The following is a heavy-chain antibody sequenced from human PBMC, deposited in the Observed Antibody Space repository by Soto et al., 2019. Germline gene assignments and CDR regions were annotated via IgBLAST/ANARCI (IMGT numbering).Heavy chain of an antibody. V-gene: IGHV3-23*01. D-gene: IGHD2-8*01. CDR3: ARGGGYCTPTSCAIDS. CDR2: VSLTGDRT. Sequence: EVQLLESGGGLVQPGGSLRLSCVASRFSFSSYEMSWVGQAAGKGLEWVSRVSLTGDRTNNAGSVKGRFTVSRDNFKNTLYLEMDSLRPEDTAIYYCARGGGYCTPTSCAIDSWGRGTPVTVSS. J-gene: IGHJ4*02. CDR1: RFSFSSYE.